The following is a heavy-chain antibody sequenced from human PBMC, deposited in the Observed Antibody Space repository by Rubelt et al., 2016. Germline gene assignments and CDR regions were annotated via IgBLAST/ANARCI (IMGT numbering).Heavy chain of an antibody. Sequence: QLQLQESGPGLVKPSETLSLTCTVSVGSISSNSYYWGWIRQPPGKGLEWIGYIYYSGSANYNPSLKSRVTISVDTSKNQFSLRLGSVTAADTAVYYCASRTYSSSPFDPWGQGTLVTVSS. CDR2: IYYSGSA. J-gene: IGHJ5*02. D-gene: IGHD6-13*01. CDR1: VGSISSNSYY. V-gene: IGHV4-61*05. CDR3: ASRTYSSSPFDP.